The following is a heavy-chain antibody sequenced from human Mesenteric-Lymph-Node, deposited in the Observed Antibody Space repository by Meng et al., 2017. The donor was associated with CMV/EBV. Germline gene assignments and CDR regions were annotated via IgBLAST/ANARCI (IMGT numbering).Heavy chain of an antibody. CDR1: GGSFSGYY. CDR3: ARGSSYDILTGYFDY. D-gene: IGHD3-9*01. Sequence: GQVNQWGAGLLKPLETLSVTCAVYGGSFSGYYWNWIRQSPEKGLEWIGEINHSGSTTYNPSFTSRIIISVDTSTNQISLNMSSVTAADTAVYYCARGSSYDILTGYFDYWGQGALVTVSS. CDR2: INHSGST. V-gene: IGHV4-34*01. J-gene: IGHJ4*02.